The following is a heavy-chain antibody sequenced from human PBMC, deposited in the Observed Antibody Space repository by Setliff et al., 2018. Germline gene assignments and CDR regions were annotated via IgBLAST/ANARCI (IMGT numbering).Heavy chain of an antibody. J-gene: IGHJ6*04. CDR3: ARMTGFLYMDV. CDR1: GGSISSYY. V-gene: IGHV4-59*08. Sequence: PSETLSLTCTVSGGSISSYYWSWIRQPPGKGLEWIGYIYYSGSTNYNPSLKSRVTISVDASKNQFFLKLNSVTAADTAVYYCARMTGFLYMDVWGKGTPVTVS. D-gene: IGHD3-3*01. CDR2: IYYSGST.